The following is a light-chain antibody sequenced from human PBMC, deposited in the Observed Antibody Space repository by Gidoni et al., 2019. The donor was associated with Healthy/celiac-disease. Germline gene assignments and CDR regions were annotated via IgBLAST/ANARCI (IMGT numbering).Light chain of an antibody. Sequence: DIKMTQSPSTLSASVGDRVTITCRASQSISSWLAWYQQKPGKAPKLLIYDASSLESGVPSMFIGSGSGTEFTLTISSLQPDDFATYYCQQYNSYSRTFGQGTKVEIK. CDR1: QSISSW. CDR2: DAS. V-gene: IGKV1-5*01. J-gene: IGKJ1*01. CDR3: QQYNSYSRT.